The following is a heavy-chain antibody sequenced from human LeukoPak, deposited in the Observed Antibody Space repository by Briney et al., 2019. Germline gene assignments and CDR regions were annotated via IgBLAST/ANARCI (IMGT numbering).Heavy chain of an antibody. D-gene: IGHD2-15*01. J-gene: IGHJ4*02. Sequence: PGGSLRLSCAASGFTFDDYGMSWVRQAPGKGLEWVSGINWNGGSTGYADSVKGRFTISRDNAKNSLYLQMNSLRAEDTALYYCARDFKSSELRVVVVTFDHWGQGTLVTVSS. CDR2: INWNGGST. CDR3: ARDFKSSELRVVVVTFDH. CDR1: GFTFDDYG. V-gene: IGHV3-20*04.